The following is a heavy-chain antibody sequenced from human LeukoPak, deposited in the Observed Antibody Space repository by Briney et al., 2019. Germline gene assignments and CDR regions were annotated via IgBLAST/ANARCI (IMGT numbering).Heavy chain of an antibody. CDR3: ARGYYDSSGYPFDY. Sequence: GGSLRLSCAASGFTFSSYWMSWVRQAPGKGLEWVANIKQDGSEKYYVDSVKGRFTISRDNAKNSLYLQMNSLRAEDTAVYYCARGYYDSSGYPFDYWGYGTLVTVSS. CDR2: IKQDGSEK. J-gene: IGHJ4*01. CDR1: GFTFSSYW. V-gene: IGHV3-7*01. D-gene: IGHD3-22*01.